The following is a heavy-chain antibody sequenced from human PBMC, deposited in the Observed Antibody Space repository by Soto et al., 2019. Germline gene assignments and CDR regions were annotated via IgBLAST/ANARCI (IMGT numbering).Heavy chain of an antibody. J-gene: IGHJ6*02. Sequence: QVQLVQSGAEVKKPGSSVKVSCKASGDTFSTYTITWMRQAPGQGLEWMGGIIPRSATSNYAQKFQGRVTTTAQEPPNPGYMELSSMRSEETDVYYCARECLVLVTTTVNCDYAYYALDVWGQGTKLTVSS. CDR1: GDTFSTYT. D-gene: IGHD2-2*01. CDR2: IIPRSATS. CDR3: ARECLVLVTTTVNCDYAYYALDV. V-gene: IGHV1-69*12.